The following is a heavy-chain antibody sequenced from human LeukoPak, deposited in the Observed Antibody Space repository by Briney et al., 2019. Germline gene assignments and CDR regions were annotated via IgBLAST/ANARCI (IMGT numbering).Heavy chain of an antibody. J-gene: IGHJ4*02. Sequence: GGSLRLSCSASGFSFSSFAMTWVRQAPVKGLELVSLIYGGGGTFYADSVKGRFTISRHNFENNLYLQMNNLRAEDTAVYYCARVGVGTVAGNYFDDWGQGTLVTVSS. D-gene: IGHD6-19*01. CDR1: GFSFSSFA. CDR3: ARVGVGTVAGNYFDD. CDR2: IYGGGGT. V-gene: IGHV3-53*04.